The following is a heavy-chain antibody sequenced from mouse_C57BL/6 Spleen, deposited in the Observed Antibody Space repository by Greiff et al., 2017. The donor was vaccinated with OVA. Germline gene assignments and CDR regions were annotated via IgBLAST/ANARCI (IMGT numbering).Heavy chain of an antibody. CDR2: IYPGDGDT. D-gene: IGHD2-2*01. J-gene: IGHJ2*01. Sequence: QVQLKQSGAELVKPGASVKISCKASGYAFSSYWMNWVKQRPGKGLEWIGQIYPGDGDTNYNGKFKGKATLTADKSSSTAYMQLSSLTSEDSAVYFCARRMVTTPFDYWGQGTTLTVSS. V-gene: IGHV1-80*01. CDR3: ARRMVTTPFDY. CDR1: GYAFSSYW.